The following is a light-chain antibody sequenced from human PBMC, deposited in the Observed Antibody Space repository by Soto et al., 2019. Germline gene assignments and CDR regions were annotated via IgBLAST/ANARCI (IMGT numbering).Light chain of an antibody. J-gene: IGKJ4*01. Sequence: DIQMTQSPSTLSASVGDRVTITCRASQSIDSSLAWYQQKPRKGPKLLIYDASTLESGVPSRFSGSGFGTEFALTISSLQPDDFATYYCQQYNSYPLTFGGGTKVEIK. CDR2: DAS. V-gene: IGKV1-5*01. CDR3: QQYNSYPLT. CDR1: QSIDSS.